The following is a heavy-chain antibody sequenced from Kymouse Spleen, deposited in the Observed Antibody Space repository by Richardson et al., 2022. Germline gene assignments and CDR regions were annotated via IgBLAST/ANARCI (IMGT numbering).Heavy chain of an antibody. CDR2: ISWNSGSI. D-gene: IGHD6-13*01. V-gene: IGHV3-9*01. J-gene: IGHJ4*02. CDR1: GFTFDDYA. CDR3: AKEYSSSWWYFDY. Sequence: EVQLVESGGGLVQPGRSLRLSCAASGFTFDDYAMHWVRQAPGKGLEWVSGISWNSGSIGYADSVKGRFTISRDNAKNSLYLQMNSLRAEDTALYYCAKEYSSSWWYFDYWGQGTLVTVSS.